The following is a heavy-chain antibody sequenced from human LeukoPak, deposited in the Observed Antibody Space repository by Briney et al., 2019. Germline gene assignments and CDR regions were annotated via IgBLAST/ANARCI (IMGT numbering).Heavy chain of an antibody. J-gene: IGHJ4*02. D-gene: IGHD6-13*01. CDR3: ARAVAAAGSIFDY. CDR2: IHYSGST. CDR1: GGSISSSSYY. V-gene: IGHV4-39*07. Sequence: SETLSLTCTVSGGSISSSSYYWGWIRQPPGKGLEWIGCIHYSGSTYYNPSLKSRVTISVDTSKNQFSLKLSSVTAADTAVYYCARAVAAAGSIFDYWGQGTLVTVSS.